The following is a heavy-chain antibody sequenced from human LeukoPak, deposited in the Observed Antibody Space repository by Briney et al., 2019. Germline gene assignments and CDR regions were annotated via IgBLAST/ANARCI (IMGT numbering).Heavy chain of an antibody. D-gene: IGHD6-13*01. J-gene: IGHJ1*01. CDR3: ARDWPRIAAAGTGEYFQH. CDR2: IIPILGIA. Sequence: SVKVSCKASGGTFSSYAISWVRQAPGQGLEWMGRIIPILGIANYAQKFQGRVTITADKSTSTAYMELSSLRSEDTAVYYCARDWPRIAAAGTGEYFQHWGQGTLVTVSS. CDR1: GGTFSSYA. V-gene: IGHV1-69*04.